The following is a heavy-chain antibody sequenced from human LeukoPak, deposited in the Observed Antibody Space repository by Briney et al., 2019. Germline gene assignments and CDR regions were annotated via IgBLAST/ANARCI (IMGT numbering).Heavy chain of an antibody. J-gene: IGHJ3*01. CDR3: TKDRGGSSQLGDAFDV. Sequence: GRSLRLSCAASGFSFDEYAMHWVRQVPGKGLEWVSGISYSSETIGYVDSVKGRFTISRDNAKNSLYLQMNSLRTEDTALYYCTKDRGGSSQLGDAFDVWGQGTMVSVSS. V-gene: IGHV3-9*01. CDR2: ISYSSETI. D-gene: IGHD1-26*01. CDR1: GFSFDEYA.